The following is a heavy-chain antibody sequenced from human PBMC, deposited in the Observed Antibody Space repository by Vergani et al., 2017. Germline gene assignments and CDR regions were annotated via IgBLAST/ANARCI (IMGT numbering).Heavy chain of an antibody. CDR2: IYINGNT. V-gene: IGHV4-61*02. CDR3: ARESYDFETGYMPSFEY. J-gene: IGHJ4*02. CDR1: GGSLTGDSYY. Sequence: QVQLQESGPGLVKPSQTLSLTCTVSGGSLTGDSYYWTWFRQPAGKGLEWIGRIYINGNTNYNPSLKSRVTISLDTSKNQFSLSLKSVTAADTAMYYCARESYDFETGYMPSFEYWGQGALVTVTS. D-gene: IGHD3-3*01.